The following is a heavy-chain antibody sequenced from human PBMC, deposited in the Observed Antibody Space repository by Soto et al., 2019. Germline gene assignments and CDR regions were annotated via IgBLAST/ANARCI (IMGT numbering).Heavy chain of an antibody. D-gene: IGHD3-9*01. CDR1: GFTFSSYW. J-gene: IGHJ4*02. V-gene: IGHV3-74*01. Sequence: SLRLSCAASGFTFSSYWMHWVRQAPGKGLVWVSRINSDGSSTSYADSVKGRFTISRDNAKNTLYLQMNSLRAEDTAVYYCARAKLRYFDWLPDAWGQGTLVTVSS. CDR2: INSDGSST. CDR3: ARAKLRYFDWLPDA.